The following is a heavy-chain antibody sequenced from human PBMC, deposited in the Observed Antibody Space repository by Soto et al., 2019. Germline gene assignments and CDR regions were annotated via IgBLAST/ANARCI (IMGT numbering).Heavy chain of an antibody. V-gene: IGHV3-30*18. Sequence: GGSLRLSCAASGFTFSSYGMHWVRQAPGKGLEWVAVISYDGSNKYYADSVKGRFTISRDNPKNKLYLQMNRLRAEETAVYYCAKGILYYDILTPPWGAAFDIWGQGTMVTVSS. CDR3: AKGILYYDILTPPWGAAFDI. J-gene: IGHJ3*02. CDR1: GFTFSSYG. D-gene: IGHD3-9*01. CDR2: ISYDGSNK.